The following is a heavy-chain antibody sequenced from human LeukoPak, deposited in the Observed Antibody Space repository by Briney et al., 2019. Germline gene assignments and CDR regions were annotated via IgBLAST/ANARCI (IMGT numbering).Heavy chain of an antibody. J-gene: IGHJ4*02. D-gene: IGHD3-16*02. CDR3: ARDRYDYVWGSYRVGFDY. CDR2: IYTSGST. Sequence: PSETLSLTCTVSGDSISSAYYWSWIRQPAGKGLEWIGRIYTSGSTNYNPSLKSRVTMSVDTSKNQFSLKLSSVTAADTAVYYCARDRYDYVWGSYRVGFDYWGQGTLVTVSS. V-gene: IGHV4-4*07. CDR1: GDSISSAYY.